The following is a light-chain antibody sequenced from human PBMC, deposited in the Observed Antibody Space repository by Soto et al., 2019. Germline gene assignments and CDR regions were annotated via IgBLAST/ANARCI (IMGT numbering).Light chain of an antibody. J-gene: IGLJ1*01. CDR1: SSDVGSYNL. CDR2: EVS. CDR3: CSYAGSSTPYV. V-gene: IGLV2-23*02. Sequence: QSVLTQPASVSGSPGQSITISCTGTSSDVGSYNLVSWYQQHPDKAPKLMIYEVSKRPSGVSNRFSGSKSGNTASLTISGLQAEDEADYYCCSYAGSSTPYVFGTGTKVTVL.